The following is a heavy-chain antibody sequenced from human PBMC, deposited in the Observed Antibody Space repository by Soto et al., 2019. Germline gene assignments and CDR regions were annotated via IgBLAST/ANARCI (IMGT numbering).Heavy chain of an antibody. CDR1: GGTFSSYD. J-gene: IGHJ6*02. V-gene: IGHV1-69*06. D-gene: IGHD5-12*01. CDR3: ARGGYSSSWSNLLDRSGLDV. CDR2: IVPLFRTT. Sequence: QVQLVQSGAEAKKPGSSVKVSCKTSGGTFSSYDINWVRKAPGQGLELMGGIVPLFRTTNYAQKFQGRVTITADTSTYKLYMELSGLRSGDTSVYYWARGGYSSSWSNLLDRSGLDVWGQGTTVTVSS.